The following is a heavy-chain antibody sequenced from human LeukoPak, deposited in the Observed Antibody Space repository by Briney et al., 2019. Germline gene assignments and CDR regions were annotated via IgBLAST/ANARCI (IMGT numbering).Heavy chain of an antibody. CDR3: ARDRHKYYDFWSGFHYFDY. V-gene: IGHV4-30-4*01. CDR2: IYYSRST. Sequence: PSETLSLTCTVSGGSISSGDYYWSWIRQPPGKGLEWIGYIYYSRSTYYNPSLKSRVTISVDTSKNQFSLKLSSVTAADTAVYYCARDRHKYYDFWSGFHYFDYWGQGTLVTVSS. J-gene: IGHJ4*02. CDR1: GGSISSGDYY. D-gene: IGHD3-3*01.